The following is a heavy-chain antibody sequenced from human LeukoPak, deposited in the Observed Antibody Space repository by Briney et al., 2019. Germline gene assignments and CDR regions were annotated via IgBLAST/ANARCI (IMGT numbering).Heavy chain of an antibody. CDR2: ISSSSSYI. Sequence: GGSLRLSCAASGFTFSSYSMNWVRQAPGKGLEWVSSISSSSSYIYYADSVKGRFTISRDNAKNSLYLQMNSLRAEDTAVYYCTREGGNYYDSSGYYCFDPWGQGTLVTVSS. CDR3: TREGGNYYDSSGYYCFDP. D-gene: IGHD3-22*01. J-gene: IGHJ5*02. CDR1: GFTFSSYS. V-gene: IGHV3-21*01.